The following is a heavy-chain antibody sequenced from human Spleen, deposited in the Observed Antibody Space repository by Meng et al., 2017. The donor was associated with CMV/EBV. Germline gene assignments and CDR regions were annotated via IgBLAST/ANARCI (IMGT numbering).Heavy chain of an antibody. D-gene: IGHD5-12*01. CDR2: IKQDGSEK. J-gene: IGHJ4*02. Sequence: GESLKISCAASGFTFSSYWMNWVRQAPGKGLEWVANIKQDGSEKYYVDSVKGRFTISRDNAKNSLYLQMNSLRAEDTAVYYCARVTYSGYDFHIDYWGQGTLVTVSS. CDR1: GFTFSSYW. CDR3: ARVTYSGYDFHIDY. V-gene: IGHV3-7*01.